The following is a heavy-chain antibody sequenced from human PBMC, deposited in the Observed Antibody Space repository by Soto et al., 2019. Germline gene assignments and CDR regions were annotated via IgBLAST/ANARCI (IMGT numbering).Heavy chain of an antibody. J-gene: IGHJ4*02. Sequence: PRLSCAASGFTFRTSWMNWVRQAPGKGLEWVAAIKEDGSEKYYVDFVKGRFTISRDNADNSLYLEMNGLRAEDTALYYCARDRGYSCFDYWGLGTLVTVSS. D-gene: IGHD5-18*01. CDR1: GFTFRTSW. V-gene: IGHV3-7*01. CDR3: ARDRGYSCFDY. CDR2: IKEDGSEK.